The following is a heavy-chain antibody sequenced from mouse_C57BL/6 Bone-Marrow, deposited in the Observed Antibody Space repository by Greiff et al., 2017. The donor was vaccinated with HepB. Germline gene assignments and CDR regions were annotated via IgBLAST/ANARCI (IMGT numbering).Heavy chain of an antibody. CDR3: AFPSSPPDYFDY. J-gene: IGHJ2*01. CDR2: IYPGGGYT. V-gene: IGHV1-63*01. CDR1: GYTFTNYW. Sequence: QVQLQQSGAELVRPGTSVKMSCKASGYTFTNYWIGWAKQRPGHGLEWIGDIYPGGGYTNYNETFKGKATLTADTSSTPPYIQFTTLSSAASSLSYCAFPSSPPDYFDYWGPRPPLPLSS.